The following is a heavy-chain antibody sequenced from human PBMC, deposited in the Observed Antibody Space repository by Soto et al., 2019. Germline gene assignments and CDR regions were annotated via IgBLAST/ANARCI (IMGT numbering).Heavy chain of an antibody. Sequence: SETLSLTCTVSGGSISSYYWSWIRQPPGKGLEWIGYIYYRGSTNYNPSLKSRVTISVDTSKNQFSLTLSSVTAADTAVYYCERVVSITISGGWFDPWGQGTLVTVSS. J-gene: IGHJ5*02. CDR2: IYYRGST. D-gene: IGHD3-3*01. CDR3: ERVVSITISGGWFDP. V-gene: IGHV4-59*01. CDR1: GGSISSYY.